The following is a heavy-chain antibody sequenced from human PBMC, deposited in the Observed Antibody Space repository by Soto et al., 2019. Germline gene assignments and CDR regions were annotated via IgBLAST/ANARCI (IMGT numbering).Heavy chain of an antibody. V-gene: IGHV5-51*01. J-gene: IGHJ6*02. CDR3: ARTGIAVAAPRKYYYYYGMDV. CDR2: IYPGDSDT. CDR1: GSSFTSYW. Sequence: GESLKISCKGSGSSFTSYWIGWVRQMPGKGLEWMGIIYPGDSDTRYSPSFQGQVTISADKSISTAYLQWSSLKASDTAMYYCARTGIAVAAPRKYYYYYGMDVWGQGTTVTVSS. D-gene: IGHD6-19*01.